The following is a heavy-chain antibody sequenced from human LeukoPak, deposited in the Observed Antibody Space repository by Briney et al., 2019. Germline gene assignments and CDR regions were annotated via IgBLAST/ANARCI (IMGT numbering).Heavy chain of an antibody. J-gene: IGHJ6*03. Sequence: PSETLSLTCAVYGGSFSGYYWSWIRQPPGMGLEWIGEINHSGSTNYNPSLKSRVTISVDTSKNQFSLKLSSVTAADTAVYYCARLYQQQLVLYYYYYYMDVWGKGTTVTVSS. CDR1: GGSFSGYY. V-gene: IGHV4-34*01. CDR2: INHSGST. CDR3: ARLYQQQLVLYYYYYYMDV. D-gene: IGHD6-13*01.